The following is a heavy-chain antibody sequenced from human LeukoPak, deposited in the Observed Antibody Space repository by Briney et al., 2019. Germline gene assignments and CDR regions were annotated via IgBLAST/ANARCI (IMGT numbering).Heavy chain of an antibody. CDR3: ARDTLAVAGVYFDY. V-gene: IGHV3-11*01. CDR2: ISSSGSTI. Sequence: GGSLRLSCTVSGFTVSSNSMSWVRQAPGKGLEWVSYISSSGSTIYYADSVKGRFTISRDNAKNSLYLQMNSLRAEDTAVYYCARDTLAVAGVYFDYWGQGTLVTVSS. J-gene: IGHJ4*02. CDR1: GFTVSSNS. D-gene: IGHD6-19*01.